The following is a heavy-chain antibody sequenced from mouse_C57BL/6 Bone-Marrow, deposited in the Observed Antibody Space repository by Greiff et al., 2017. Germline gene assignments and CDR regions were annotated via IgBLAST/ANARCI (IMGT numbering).Heavy chain of an antibody. CDR2: INPSTGYT. Sequence: VQLQESGAELAKPGASVKMSCKASGYTFTSYWMHWVKQRPGQGLEWIGYINPSTGYTEYNQKFKDKATLTADKSSSTAYMQLSSLTSEDSAVDYCARDYDYGYFDVWGAGTTVTVSA. CDR1: GYTFTSYW. V-gene: IGHV1-7*01. D-gene: IGHD2-4*01. J-gene: IGHJ1*01. CDR3: ARDYDYGYFDV.